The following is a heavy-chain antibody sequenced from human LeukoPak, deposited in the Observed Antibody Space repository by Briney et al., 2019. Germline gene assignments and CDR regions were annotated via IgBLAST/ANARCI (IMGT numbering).Heavy chain of an antibody. CDR1: GFTLSSYE. V-gene: IGHV3-48*03. CDR2: ISRTGNSI. D-gene: IGHD6-13*01. CDR3: ARGPYSSNWYVDY. J-gene: IGHJ4*02. Sequence: GGSLRLSCAASGFTLSSYEMNWVRLAPGKGLEGISYISRTGNSIYYADSVKGRFTISRDSAKNSLYLQMNSLRAEDTAVYYCARGPYSSNWYVDYWGQGTLVTVAS.